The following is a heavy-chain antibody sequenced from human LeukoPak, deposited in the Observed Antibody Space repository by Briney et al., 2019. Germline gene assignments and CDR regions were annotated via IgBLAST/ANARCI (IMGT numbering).Heavy chain of an antibody. J-gene: IGHJ6*02. D-gene: IGHD5-18*01. CDR1: GFTFSSYA. V-gene: IGHV3-23*01. CDR3: ANAAINYYYYGMDV. CDR2: ISGSGGST. Sequence: GGSLRLSCAAYGFTFSSYAMSWVRQAPGKGMEWVSAISGSGGSTYYADSVKGRFTISRDNSKNTLYLQMNSLRAEDTAVYYCANAAINYYYYGMDVWGQGTTVTVSS.